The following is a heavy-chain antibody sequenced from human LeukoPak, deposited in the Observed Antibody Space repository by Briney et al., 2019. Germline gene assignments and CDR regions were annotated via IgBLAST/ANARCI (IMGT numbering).Heavy chain of an antibody. V-gene: IGHV3-53*01. Sequence: IQPGGSLRLSCAASGFTVSSNYMSWVRQAPGKGLEWVSVIYSGGSTYYADSVKGRFTISRDNAKNSLYLQMNSLRAEDTAVYYCAREEYSGYIDSWGQGTLVTVSS. J-gene: IGHJ4*02. CDR3: AREEYSGYIDS. D-gene: IGHD5-12*01. CDR2: IYSGGST. CDR1: GFTVSSNY.